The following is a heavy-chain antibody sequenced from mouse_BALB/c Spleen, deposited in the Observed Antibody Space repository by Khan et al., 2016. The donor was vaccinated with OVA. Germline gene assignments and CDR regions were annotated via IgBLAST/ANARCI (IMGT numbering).Heavy chain of an antibody. CDR3: ARKGDYVHWYCDV. D-gene: IGHD2-13*01. CDR2: IWSGGTT. Sequence: QVQLKQSGPGLVQPSQSLSITCTVSGFSLTSYGVHWVRQSPGKGLEWLGVIWSGGTTDYNAAFISRLSISKDNSKSQAFFKMHSLKANDTDIYYGARKGDYVHWYCDVWGAGTTVTVS. CDR1: GFSLTSYG. V-gene: IGHV2-2*02. J-gene: IGHJ1*01.